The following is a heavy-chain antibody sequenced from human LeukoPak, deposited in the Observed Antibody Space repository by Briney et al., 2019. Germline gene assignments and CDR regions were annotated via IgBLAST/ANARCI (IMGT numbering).Heavy chain of an antibody. J-gene: IGHJ4*02. CDR1: GYTFTSYA. D-gene: IGHD5-12*01. Sequence: ASVKVSCKASGYTFTSYAMHWVRQAPGQRLEWMGWINAGNGNTKYSQKFQGRVTITRDTSAGTAYMELSSLRSEDTAAYYCARDIQRGYSGYDYYFDYWGQGTLVTVSS. V-gene: IGHV1-3*01. CDR3: ARDIQRGYSGYDYYFDY. CDR2: INAGNGNT.